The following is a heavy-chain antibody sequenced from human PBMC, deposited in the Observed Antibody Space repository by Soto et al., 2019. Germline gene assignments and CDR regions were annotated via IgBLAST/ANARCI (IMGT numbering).Heavy chain of an antibody. D-gene: IGHD2-21*02. Sequence: EVQLVESEGGLVQRAGSLRLSCAASGFTFNYYWMHWVRQAPGQGLVWVSHIHSDGSTTTYADSVKGRFTISRDNAKNTLYLQMNRLRAEDTAVYYCVRGDKGGFDLWGQGTTVTVSS. CDR2: IHSDGSTT. CDR1: GFTFNYYW. CDR3: VRGDKGGFDL. J-gene: IGHJ3*01. V-gene: IGHV3-74*01.